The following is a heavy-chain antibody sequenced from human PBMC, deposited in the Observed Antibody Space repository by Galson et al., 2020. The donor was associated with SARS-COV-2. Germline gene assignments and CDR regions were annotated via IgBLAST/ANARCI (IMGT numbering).Heavy chain of an antibody. Sequence: GGSLRLSCAASGLTLSNAWVNWVRQAPGKGLEWVGRIKSKTEGGTLDYGAPAKGRFAISRDDSKNTLYLQMNSLKTEDTAVYYCTSNEVTIYYNYVMVVWGHGTTVTVSS. CDR1: GLTLSNAW. CDR2: IKSKTEGGTL. CDR3: TSNEVTIYYNYVMVV. V-gene: IGHV3-15*07. J-gene: IGHJ6*02. D-gene: IGHD4-4*01.